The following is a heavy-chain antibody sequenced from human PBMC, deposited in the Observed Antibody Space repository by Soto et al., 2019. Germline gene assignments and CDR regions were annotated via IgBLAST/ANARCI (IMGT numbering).Heavy chain of an antibody. CDR3: ARRALSSGYDFAHYYYYYGMDV. CDR1: GYSFTSYW. J-gene: IGHJ6*02. CDR2: IDPSDSYT. Sequence: GESLKISCKGSGYSFTSYWISWVRQMPGKGLEWMGRIDPSDSYTNYSPSFQGHVTISADKSISTAYLQWSSLKASDTAMYYCARRALSSGYDFAHYYYYYGMDVWGQGTTVTVSS. D-gene: IGHD5-12*01. V-gene: IGHV5-10-1*01.